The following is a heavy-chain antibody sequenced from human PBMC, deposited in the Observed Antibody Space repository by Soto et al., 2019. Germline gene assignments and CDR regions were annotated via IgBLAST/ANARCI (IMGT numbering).Heavy chain of an antibody. V-gene: IGHV4-30-2*01. J-gene: IGHJ5*02. CDR1: GGSISSGGYS. D-gene: IGHD7-27*01. CDR2: IYHSGST. CDR3: ARVPGA. Sequence: QLQLQESGSGLVKPSQTLSLTCAVSGGSISSGGYSWSWIRQPPGKRLEWIGYIYHSGSTYYIPFLKRRVTISGDMSNNQCSLKLSSVTAANTAVYYCARVPGAWGQGTLVTVSS.